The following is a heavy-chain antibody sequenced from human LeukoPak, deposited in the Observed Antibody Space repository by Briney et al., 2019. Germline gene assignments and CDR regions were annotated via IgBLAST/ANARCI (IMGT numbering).Heavy chain of an antibody. CDR2: MSGSGGRT. V-gene: IGHV3-23*01. J-gene: IGHJ4*02. CDR3: ARAQGLGKTFDY. CDR1: GFTFNTYA. D-gene: IGHD3-16*01. Sequence: RSGGSLRLSCAASGFTFNTYAMSWVRQAPGKGLEWVSAMSGSGGRTYHADSVKGRFTISRDNSKNTLYLQMGSLRAEDMAVYYCARAQGLGKTFDYWGQGTLVTVSS.